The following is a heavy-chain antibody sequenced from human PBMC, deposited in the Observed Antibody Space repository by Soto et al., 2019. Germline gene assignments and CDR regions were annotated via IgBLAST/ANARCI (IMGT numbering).Heavy chain of an antibody. J-gene: IGHJ4*02. CDR3: ARGPSSLTRFDY. V-gene: IGHV3-30-3*01. CDR1: GFTFSSYA. D-gene: IGHD2-2*01. Sequence: PGGSLRLSCAASGFTFSSYAMHWVRQAPGKGLEWVAVISYDGGNKYYADSVKGRFTISRDNSKNTLYLQMNSLRAEDTAVYYCARGPSSLTRFDYWGQGXLVTVSS. CDR2: ISYDGGNK.